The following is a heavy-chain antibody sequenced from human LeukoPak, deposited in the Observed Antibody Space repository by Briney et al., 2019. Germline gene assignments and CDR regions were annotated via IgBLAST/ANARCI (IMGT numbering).Heavy chain of an antibody. CDR1: GFTFSSYW. J-gene: IGHJ4*02. CDR2: ISGRGDSA. CDR3: AKALGATCATDCSSRYFDC. Sequence: PGGSLRLSCAASGFTFSSYWMSWVRQAPGKGLEWVSIISGRGDSAYSADSMKGRFTISRDKSKNTLYLQMDSLRAEDTAIYYCAKALGATCATDCSSRYFDCWGQGTLVTVSS. D-gene: IGHD2-15*01. V-gene: IGHV3-23*01.